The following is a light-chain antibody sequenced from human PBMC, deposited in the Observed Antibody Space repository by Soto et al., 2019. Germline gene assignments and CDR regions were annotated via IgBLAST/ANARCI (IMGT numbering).Light chain of an antibody. Sequence: EIVLTQSPGTLSLSPGERATLSCRASQSVSSSNLAWYQQKPGQAPRPLIYGASSRASGIPDRFSGSGSGSDFTLTISRLEPEDFAVYFCQQYSSSPLTFGGGTKVDI. J-gene: IGKJ4*01. CDR1: QSVSSSN. CDR2: GAS. V-gene: IGKV3-20*01. CDR3: QQYSSSPLT.